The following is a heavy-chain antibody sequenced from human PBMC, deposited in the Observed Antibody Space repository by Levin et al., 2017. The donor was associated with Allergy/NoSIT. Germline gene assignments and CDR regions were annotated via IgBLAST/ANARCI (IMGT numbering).Heavy chain of an antibody. J-gene: IGHJ6*02. CDR3: ASLSIPPRLWFGEHGMDV. Sequence: PSETLSLTCTVSGGSISSSSYYWGWIRQPPGKGLEWIGSIYYSGSTYYNPSLKSRVTISVDTSKNQFSLKLSSVTAADTAVYYCASLSIPPRLWFGEHGMDVWGQGTTVTVSS. CDR1: GGSISSSSYY. CDR2: IYYSGST. V-gene: IGHV4-39*01. D-gene: IGHD3-10*01.